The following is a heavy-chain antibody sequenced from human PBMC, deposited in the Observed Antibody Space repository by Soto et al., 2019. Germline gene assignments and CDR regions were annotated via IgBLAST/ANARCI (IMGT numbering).Heavy chain of an antibody. D-gene: IGHD4-17*01. Sequence: ESGGGLVQPGRSLRLSCAVSGFTFDDYAMHWVRQAPGKGLEWVSGISWNSGSIGYVDSVKGRFTISRDNAKKSLYLQMNSLRTEDTALYYCAKDMTTDDAFDIWGQGTMVTVSS. CDR1: GFTFDDYA. CDR2: ISWNSGSI. J-gene: IGHJ3*02. V-gene: IGHV3-9*01. CDR3: AKDMTTDDAFDI.